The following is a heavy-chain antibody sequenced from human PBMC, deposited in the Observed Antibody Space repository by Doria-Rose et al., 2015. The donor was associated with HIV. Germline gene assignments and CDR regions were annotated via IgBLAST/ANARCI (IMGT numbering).Heavy chain of an antibody. CDR1: GVSLSSPGMG. Sequence: QVTLKESGPVLVKPAETLTLTCTVSGVSLSSPGMGVSWIRQPPGKALEWLANIVSDDERSYKTSLKSRLTISRGTSKSQVVLTMTDMDPVDTATYYCARIKSSRWYHKYYFDFWGQGTLGHRLR. CDR2: IVSDDER. D-gene: IGHD6-13*01. J-gene: IGHJ4*02. CDR3: ARIKSSRWYHKYYFDF. V-gene: IGHV2-26*01.